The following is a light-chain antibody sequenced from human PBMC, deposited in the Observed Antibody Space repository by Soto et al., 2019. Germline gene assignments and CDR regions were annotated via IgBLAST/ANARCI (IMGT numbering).Light chain of an antibody. CDR3: SSYTSRITVV. Sequence: QSALTQPASVSGSPGQSITISCTGTSSDVGAYKYVSWYQQYPGKAPKLLIYDVSNRPSGVSNRFSGSKSGNTASLTISGLKAEDEADYYCSSYTSRITVVFGGGTKVTVL. CDR1: SSDVGAYKY. CDR2: DVS. J-gene: IGLJ3*02. V-gene: IGLV2-14*01.